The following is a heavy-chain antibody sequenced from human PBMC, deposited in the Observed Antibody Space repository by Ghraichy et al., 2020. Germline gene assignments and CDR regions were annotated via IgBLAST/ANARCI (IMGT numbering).Heavy chain of an antibody. CDR3: AKCRGTTWNDALDV. V-gene: IGHV3-7*01. CDR1: GFMFSSYW. Sequence: GGSLRLSCAASGFMFSSYWVTWVRQAPGKGLEWVANVKPDGGEKNYVGSVKGRFTISRDNAKKSLYLQMNSLRAEDTAVYYCAKCRGTTWNDALDVWGQGTMVTVCS. D-gene: IGHD1-1*01. CDR2: VKPDGGEK. J-gene: IGHJ3*01.